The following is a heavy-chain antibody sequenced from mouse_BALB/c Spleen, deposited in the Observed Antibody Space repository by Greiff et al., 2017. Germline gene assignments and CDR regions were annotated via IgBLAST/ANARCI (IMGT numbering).Heavy chain of an antibody. J-gene: IGHJ3*01. CDR3: TRRWDQAWFAY. D-gene: IGHD4-1*01. V-gene: IGHV6-6*02. CDR1: GFTFSNYW. Sequence: EVQGVESGGGLVQPGGSMKLSCVASGFTFSNYWMNWVRQSPEKGLEWVAEIRLKSNNYATHYAESVKGRFTISRDDSKSSVYLQMNNLRAEDTGIYYCTRRWDQAWFAYWGQGTLVTVSA. CDR2: IRLKSNNYAT.